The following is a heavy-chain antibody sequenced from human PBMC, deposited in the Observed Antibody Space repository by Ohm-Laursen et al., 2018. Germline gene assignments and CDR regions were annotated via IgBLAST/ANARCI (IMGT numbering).Heavy chain of an antibody. J-gene: IGHJ4*02. D-gene: IGHD6-13*01. CDR1: GFTFSSYA. Sequence: SLRLSCTASGFTFSSYAMSWVRQAPGKGLEWVSTINPNGVTTWYVDSVKGRFTISRDNPETTVILQLNSLRVDDTAVYNCAEDLEQGGGSWYGGMDYWGQGTLVTVSS. V-gene: IGHV3-23*01. CDR3: AEDLEQGGGSWYGGMDY. CDR2: INPNGVTT.